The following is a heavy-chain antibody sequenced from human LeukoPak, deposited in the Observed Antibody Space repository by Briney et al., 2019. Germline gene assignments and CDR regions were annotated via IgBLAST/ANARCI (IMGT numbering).Heavy chain of an antibody. CDR2: FSNLGTTI. CDR3: ARGRNPTLGVGVYYWYFDL. CDR1: GFSFSSYE. D-gene: IGHD3-3*01. V-gene: IGHV3-48*03. J-gene: IGHJ2*01. Sequence: PGGSLRLSCRAPGFSFSSYEMNGVRQAPGKGVQWVSYFSNLGTTIYYADSVKGRFTISRDNPKKCLFLQVSSQRVEDRAVYYCARGRNPTLGVGVYYWYFDLWGRGTLVTVSS.